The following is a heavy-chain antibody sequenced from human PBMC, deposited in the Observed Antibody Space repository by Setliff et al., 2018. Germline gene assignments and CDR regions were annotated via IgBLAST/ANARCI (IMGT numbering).Heavy chain of an antibody. CDR2: INPDGSEK. V-gene: IGHV3-7*01. CDR3: ARDGVFYAMDF. D-gene: IGHD3-10*01. Sequence: GGSLRLSCGASGFTYNNDWVSWVRQAPGKGLEWLASINPDGSEKYYADSVRGRFTISRDNAKNSLYLQMNSLRAEDSAVYYCARDGVFYAMDFWGQGTTVTVSS. CDR1: GFTYNNDW. J-gene: IGHJ6*02.